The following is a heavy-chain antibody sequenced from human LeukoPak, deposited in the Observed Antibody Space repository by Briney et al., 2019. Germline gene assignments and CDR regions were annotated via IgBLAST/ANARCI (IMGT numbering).Heavy chain of an antibody. D-gene: IGHD3-3*01. Sequence: PAETLSLTCTVSGGSISSYYWSWIRQPPGKRLEWIGHIYYSGSTNYKPSLKSRVTISVDTSKNQFSLKLSCVTAADTAVYYCASRSSIWSGYQDTLYYFDSWGHGNLSSVSS. CDR1: GGSISSYY. CDR3: ASRSSIWSGYQDTLYYFDS. V-gene: IGHV4-59*01. J-gene: IGHJ4*01. CDR2: IYYSGST.